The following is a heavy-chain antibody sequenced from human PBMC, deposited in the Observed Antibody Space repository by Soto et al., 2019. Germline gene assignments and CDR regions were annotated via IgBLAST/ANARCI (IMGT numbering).Heavy chain of an antibody. Sequence: SETLSLTCTVSGGSISSGGYYWSWIRQHPGKGLEWIGYIYYSGSTYYNPSLKSRVTISVDTSKNQFSLKLSSVTAADTAVYYCARGPSSKDYYDSSGYYCDYWGQGTLVTVSS. J-gene: IGHJ4*02. CDR2: IYYSGST. V-gene: IGHV4-31*03. CDR3: ARGPSSKDYYDSSGYYCDY. CDR1: GGSISSGGYY. D-gene: IGHD3-22*01.